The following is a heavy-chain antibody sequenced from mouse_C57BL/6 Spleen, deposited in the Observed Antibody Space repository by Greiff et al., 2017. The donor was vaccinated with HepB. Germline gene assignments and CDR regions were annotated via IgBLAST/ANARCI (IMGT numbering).Heavy chain of an antibody. V-gene: IGHV1-50*01. CDR1: GYTFPSYW. Sequence: VQLQQPGAELVKPGASVKLSCKASGYTFPSYWMQWVKRRPGQGLEWIGEIDPSDSYTNYNQKFKGKATLTVDTSSSTAYMQLSSLTSEDSAVYYCARRTGPWFAYWGQGTLVTVSA. CDR3: ARRTGPWFAY. J-gene: IGHJ3*01. CDR2: IDPSDSYT. D-gene: IGHD4-1*01.